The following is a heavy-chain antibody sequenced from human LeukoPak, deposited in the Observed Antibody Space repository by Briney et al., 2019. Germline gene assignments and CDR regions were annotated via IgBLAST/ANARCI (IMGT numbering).Heavy chain of an antibody. CDR2: ISYDGSNK. CDR1: GFTFSSYG. V-gene: IGHV3-30*18. J-gene: IGHJ4*02. D-gene: IGHD4-23*01. Sequence: PGGSLRLSCAASGFTFSSYGMHWVRQAPGKGLEWVAVISYDGSNKYYADSVKGRFTISRDNSKNTLYLQMNSLRAADTAVYYCANLLRWEPYWGQGTLVTVSS. CDR3: ANLLRWEPY.